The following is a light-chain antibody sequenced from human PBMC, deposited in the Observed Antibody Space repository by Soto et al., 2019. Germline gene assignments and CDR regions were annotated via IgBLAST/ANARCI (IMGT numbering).Light chain of an antibody. CDR3: QQRSKMPLT. J-gene: IGKJ1*01. V-gene: IGKV3-11*01. CDR1: QSVSSN. Sequence: EIVMTQSPATLSVSPGERATLSSRASQSVSSNLAWYQQKPGQAPRLLIYDASNRATGIPARFSGTGSETDFTLTISSLEPEDFAIYYCQQRSKMPLTFGHGTKVDIK. CDR2: DAS.